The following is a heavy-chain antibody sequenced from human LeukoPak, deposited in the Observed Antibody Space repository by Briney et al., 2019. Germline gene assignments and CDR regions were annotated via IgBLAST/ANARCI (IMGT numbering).Heavy chain of an antibody. Sequence: SETLSLTCTVSGGSISYFYWSWIRQPAGKGLEWIGEINHSGSTNYNPSLKSRVTITVDTSKNQFSLKLSSVTAADTAVYYCARYVVLRYFDWLGNWFDPWGQGTLVTVSS. CDR2: INHSGST. CDR3: ARYVVLRYFDWLGNWFDP. J-gene: IGHJ5*02. V-gene: IGHV4-34*01. D-gene: IGHD3-9*01. CDR1: GGSISYFY.